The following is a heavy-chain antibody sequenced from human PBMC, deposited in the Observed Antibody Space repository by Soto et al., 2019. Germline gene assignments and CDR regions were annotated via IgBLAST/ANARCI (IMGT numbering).Heavy chain of an antibody. D-gene: IGHD3-22*01. J-gene: IGHJ5*02. V-gene: IGHV3-33*01. CDR1: GFTFSSYG. Sequence: QVQLVESGGGVVQPGRSLRLSCAASGFTFSSYGMHWVRQAPGKGLEGVAVIWYDGSNKYYAGSVKGRFTISRDNSKNTLYLQMTGVRAEYTAVYYSASEPVQYYDCSGYIAWGQGTLVPVSS. CDR3: ASEPVQYYDCSGYIA. CDR2: IWYDGSNK.